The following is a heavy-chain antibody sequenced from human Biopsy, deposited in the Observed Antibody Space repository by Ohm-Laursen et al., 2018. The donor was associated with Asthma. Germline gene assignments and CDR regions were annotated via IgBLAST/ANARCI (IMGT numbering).Heavy chain of an antibody. V-gene: IGHV3-7*01. Sequence: SLRLSCAAFGFTFGDYWMSWVRQVPGRGLEWVANIKHDGSENNHVDSLKGRFTISRDNAKNSLYLQMNSLRAEDTAVYYCAREKVIESRGFQNWFDPWGQGTLVHVSS. J-gene: IGHJ5*02. CDR3: AREKVIESRGFQNWFDP. D-gene: IGHD3-16*02. CDR2: IKHDGSEN. CDR1: GFTFGDYW.